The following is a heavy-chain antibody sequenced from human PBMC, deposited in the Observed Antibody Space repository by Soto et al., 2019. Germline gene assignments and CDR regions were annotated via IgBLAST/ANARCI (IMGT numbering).Heavy chain of an antibody. CDR1: GFTFSNAW. CDR3: TTDSYITSIIVRFDY. D-gene: IGHD3-22*01. CDR2: VKSKNDGGTT. Sequence: GGSLRLSCAASGFTFSNAWINWVRQAPGKGLEWVGRVKSKNDGGTTDFAAPVKGRFAISRDDSKSMVYLEMNSLQTEDTAIYYCTTDSYITSIIVRFDYWGHGSLVTVSS. V-gene: IGHV3-15*07. J-gene: IGHJ4*01.